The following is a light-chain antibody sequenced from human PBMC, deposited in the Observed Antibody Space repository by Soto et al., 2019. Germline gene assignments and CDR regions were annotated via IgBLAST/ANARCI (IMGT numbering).Light chain of an antibody. CDR2: ETS. CDR1: QSISGF. V-gene: IGKV3-11*01. CDR3: QQRVTWPLT. Sequence: EIVLTQSPATLSLSPGERATLSCRASQSISGFLAWYQQRRGQAPRLLIYETSNRATGIPARFSGSGSGTDFTLTISSLEPEDFAVYCCQQRVTWPLTFGGGTKVEIK. J-gene: IGKJ4*02.